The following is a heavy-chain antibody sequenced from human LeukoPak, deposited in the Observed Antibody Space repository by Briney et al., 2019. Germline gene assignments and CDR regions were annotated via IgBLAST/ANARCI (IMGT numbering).Heavy chain of an antibody. D-gene: IGHD7-27*01. CDR1: GFTFSTYG. V-gene: IGHV3-23*01. J-gene: IGHJ3*02. CDR3: ARLTGSGAFDI. Sequence: GGSLRLSCAASGFTFSTYGMNWVRQAPGKGLEWVSTISGSGGSAYYADSVKGRFTISRDNSKNTLYLQMNSLRAEDTAVYYCARLTGSGAFDIWGQGTMVTVSS. CDR2: ISGSGGSA.